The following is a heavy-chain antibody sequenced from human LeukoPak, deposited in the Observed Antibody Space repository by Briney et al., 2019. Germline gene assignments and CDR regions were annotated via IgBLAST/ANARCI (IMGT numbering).Heavy chain of an antibody. V-gene: IGHV3-21*01. J-gene: IGHJ3*01. CDR2: ISGGGSYI. D-gene: IGHD4-17*01. CDR3: ARGLGDYDAFDV. Sequence: PGGSLRLSCSVSGFTFSSYSMNWVRQAPGKGLQWVSSISGGGSYIFYADSVEGRFGVSRDNAKNSVFLQMNSLRAEDTAVYYCARGLGDYDAFDVWGHGTRVTVAS. CDR1: GFTFSSYS.